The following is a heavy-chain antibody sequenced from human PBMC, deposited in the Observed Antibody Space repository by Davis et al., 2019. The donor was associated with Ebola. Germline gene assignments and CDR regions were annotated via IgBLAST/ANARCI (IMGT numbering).Heavy chain of an antibody. V-gene: IGHV3-30*18. CDR1: GFTFSSDG. J-gene: IGHJ5*02. CDR3: AKEWSRGLLWFGELLPS. CDR2: ISYDGSNK. Sequence: GSLRLSCAASGFTFSSDGMHWVRQAPGKGLEWVAVISYDGSNKYYADSVKGRFTISRDNSKNTLYLQMNSLRAEETAVYYCAKEWSRGLLWFGELLPSWGQGTLVTVSS. D-gene: IGHD3-10*01.